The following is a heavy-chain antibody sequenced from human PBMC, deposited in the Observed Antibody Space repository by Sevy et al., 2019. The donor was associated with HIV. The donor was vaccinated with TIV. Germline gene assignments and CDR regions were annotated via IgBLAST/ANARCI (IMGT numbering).Heavy chain of an antibody. V-gene: IGHV3-30-3*01. D-gene: IGHD5-12*01. CDR2: ISYDGSNK. Sequence: GGSLRLSCAASGFTFSSYAMHWVRQAPGKGLEWVAVISYDGSNKYYADSVKGRFTISRDNSKNTLYLQMNSLRAEDTAVYYCARDAYSGYDFDYWGQGTLVTVSS. CDR3: ARDAYSGYDFDY. J-gene: IGHJ4*02. CDR1: GFTFSSYA.